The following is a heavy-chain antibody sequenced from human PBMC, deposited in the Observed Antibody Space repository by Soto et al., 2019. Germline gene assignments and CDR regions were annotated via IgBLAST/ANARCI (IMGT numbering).Heavy chain of an antibody. CDR3: VRQPGGVATPGDDY. V-gene: IGHV1-8*01. J-gene: IGHJ4*02. Sequence: QVQLVQSGAEVKKPGASVKVSCEASGYPFSAFDINWVRQAGGQGLEWMGWMNPDSGDTAFAQRFQERITMTRSPSISTAYMELSRLTSDDTAVYFCVRQPGGVATPGDDYWGQGTLVTVSS. D-gene: IGHD2-15*01. CDR1: GYPFSAFD. CDR2: MNPDSGDT.